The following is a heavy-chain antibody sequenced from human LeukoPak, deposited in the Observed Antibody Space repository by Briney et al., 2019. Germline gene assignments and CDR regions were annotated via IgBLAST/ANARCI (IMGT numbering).Heavy chain of an antibody. CDR1: GFTFSSYA. Sequence: PGGSLRLSCAASGFTFSSYAMHWVRQAPGKGLEWVAVISYDGSNKYYADSVKGRFTISRDNSKNTLYLQMNSLRAEDTAVYYCAKSWWFGELPHDDYWGQGTLVTVSS. J-gene: IGHJ4*02. CDR3: AKSWWFGELPHDDY. D-gene: IGHD3-10*01. CDR2: ISYDGSNK. V-gene: IGHV3-30*18.